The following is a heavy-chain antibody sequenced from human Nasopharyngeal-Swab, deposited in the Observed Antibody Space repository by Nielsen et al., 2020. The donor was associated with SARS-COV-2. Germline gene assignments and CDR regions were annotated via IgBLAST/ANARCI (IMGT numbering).Heavy chain of an antibody. Sequence: GESLKISCAASGFTFSDYYMSWIRQAPGKGLEWVSYISSSGSTIYYADSVKGRFTISRDNVKNSLYLQMNSLRAEDTAVYYCAREGFLEWFNYYGMDVWGQGTTVTVSS. D-gene: IGHD3-3*01. CDR1: GFTFSDYY. V-gene: IGHV3-11*01. CDR2: ISSSGSTI. CDR3: AREGFLEWFNYYGMDV. J-gene: IGHJ6*02.